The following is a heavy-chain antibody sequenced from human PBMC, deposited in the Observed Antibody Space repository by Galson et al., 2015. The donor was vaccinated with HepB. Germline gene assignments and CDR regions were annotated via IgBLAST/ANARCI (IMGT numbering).Heavy chain of an antibody. J-gene: IGHJ3*02. V-gene: IGHV3-72*01. Sequence: SLRLSCAASGFTFSEHFMDWVRQAPGKGLEWVGRSRKRGNSYITEYAASVKGRFTISRDDSKNSLYLLMNSLKTEDTAVYYRVREGTYYYDSSGYRGALDIWGQGTVVTVSS. CDR1: GFTFSEHF. CDR3: VREGTYYYDSSGYRGALDI. CDR2: SRKRGNSYIT. D-gene: IGHD3-22*01.